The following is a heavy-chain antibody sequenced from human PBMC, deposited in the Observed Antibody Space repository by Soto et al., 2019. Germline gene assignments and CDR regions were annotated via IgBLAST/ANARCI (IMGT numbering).Heavy chain of an antibody. J-gene: IGHJ6*02. V-gene: IGHV3-30*18. Sequence: GGSLRLSCAASGFTFSSYGMHWVRQAPGKGLEWVAVISYDGSNKYYADSVKGRFTISRDNSKNTLYLQMNSLRAEDTAVYYCAKVQALVPYRYFDYYYYYGMDVWGQGTTVTAP. D-gene: IGHD3-9*01. CDR3: AKVQALVPYRYFDYYYYYGMDV. CDR2: ISYDGSNK. CDR1: GFTFSSYG.